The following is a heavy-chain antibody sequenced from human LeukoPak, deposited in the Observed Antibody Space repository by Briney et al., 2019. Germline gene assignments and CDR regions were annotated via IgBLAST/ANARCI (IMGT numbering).Heavy chain of an antibody. J-gene: IGHJ4*02. CDR2: IIPIFGTA. V-gene: IGHV1-69*13. Sequence: SVTVSCTASGGTFSSYAISWVRQAPGQGLEWMGGIIPIFGTANYAQKFQGRVTITADESTSTAYMELSSLRSEDTAVYYCAREPTYYYDSSGCSLYYFDYWGQGTLVTVSS. D-gene: IGHD3-22*01. CDR3: AREPTYYYDSSGCSLYYFDY. CDR1: GGTFSSYA.